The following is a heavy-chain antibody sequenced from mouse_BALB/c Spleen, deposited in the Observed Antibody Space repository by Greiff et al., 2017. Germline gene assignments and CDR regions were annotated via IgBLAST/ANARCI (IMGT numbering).Heavy chain of an antibody. CDR2: ISYSGST. J-gene: IGHJ4*01. CDR1: GYSITSDYA. D-gene: IGHD2-1*01. Sequence: EVQLVESGPGLVKPSQSLSLTCTVTGYSITSDYAWNWIRQFPGNKLEWMGYISYSGSTSYNPSLKSRISITRDTSKNQFFLQLNSVTTEDTATYYCARGGNHAMDYWGQGTSVTVSS. V-gene: IGHV3-2*02. CDR3: ARGGNHAMDY.